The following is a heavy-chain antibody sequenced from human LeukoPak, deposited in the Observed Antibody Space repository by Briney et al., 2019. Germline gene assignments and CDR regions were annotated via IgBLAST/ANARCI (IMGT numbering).Heavy chain of an antibody. CDR3: ARVAYYYDSSGYYFDY. J-gene: IGHJ4*02. CDR1: GFTFSSYW. D-gene: IGHD3-22*01. Sequence: PGGSLRLSCAASGFTFSSYWMNWVRQAPGKGLVWVSRINSDGSTTSYADSVKGRFTISRDNAKNTLYLQMNSLRAEDTAVYYCARVAYYYDSSGYYFDYWGQGTLVTVSS. V-gene: IGHV3-74*01. CDR2: INSDGSTT.